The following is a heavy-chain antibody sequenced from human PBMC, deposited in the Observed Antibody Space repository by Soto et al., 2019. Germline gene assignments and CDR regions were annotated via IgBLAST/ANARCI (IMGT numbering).Heavy chain of an antibody. CDR3: ATEHFWTCLFDS. CDR2: IDAGNGNT. Sequence: QVQLVQSGAEVKKPGTSVKVSCKASGYTFITYAMRWARQAPGQTPEWMGWIDAGNGNTKYSQKFQGRVTITRDTSSSTAYMELSSLRSEDTALYYCATEHFWTCLFDSWGQGTLVTVSS. D-gene: IGHD3-3*02. J-gene: IGHJ4*02. CDR1: GYTFITYA. V-gene: IGHV1-3*01.